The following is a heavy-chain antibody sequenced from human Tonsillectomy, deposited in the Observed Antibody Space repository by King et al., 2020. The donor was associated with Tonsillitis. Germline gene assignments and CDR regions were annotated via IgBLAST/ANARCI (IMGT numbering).Heavy chain of an antibody. V-gene: IGHV4-39*01. J-gene: IGHJ4*02. CDR2: IYYGGRT. Sequence: VQLQESGPGLVKPSETLSLNCTVSGDSISSRTYYWGWIRQPPGRGLEWIGSIYYGGRTYYNPSLKSRVTISADTSKNQFSLKLSSVTATDTAVYYCARRLYYYDSSGYLDYWGQGTLVTASS. D-gene: IGHD3-22*01. CDR1: GDSISSRTYY. CDR3: ARRLYYYDSSGYLDY.